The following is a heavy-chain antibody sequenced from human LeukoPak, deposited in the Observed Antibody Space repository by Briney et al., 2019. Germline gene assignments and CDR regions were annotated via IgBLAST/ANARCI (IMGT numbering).Heavy chain of an antibody. CDR3: ARDTAPYSSSSGSAY. D-gene: IGHD6-6*01. J-gene: IGHJ4*02. CDR2: ISAYNGNT. CDR1: GYTFTSYG. V-gene: IGHV1-18*01. Sequence: ASVKVSCKASGYTFTSYGISWVRQAPGQGLEWMGWISAYNGNTNYAQKLQGRVTMTTDTSTSTAYMELRSLRSDDTAVYYCARDTAPYSSSSGSAYWGQGTLDTVSS.